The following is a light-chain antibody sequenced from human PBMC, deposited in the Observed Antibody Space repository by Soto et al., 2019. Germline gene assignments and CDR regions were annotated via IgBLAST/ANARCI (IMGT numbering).Light chain of an antibody. CDR1: RSNMGADYD. CDR3: QSYDTSLSGFYV. Sequence: QSVLTQPPSVSGAPGQRVTISCTGSRSNMGADYDVHWYQQLPGTAPKLLIFGNTIRPSGVPDRFSGSKSGTSASLAITGLQAEDEADYYCQSYDTSLSGFYVFGTGTKLTVL. V-gene: IGLV1-40*01. CDR2: GNT. J-gene: IGLJ1*01.